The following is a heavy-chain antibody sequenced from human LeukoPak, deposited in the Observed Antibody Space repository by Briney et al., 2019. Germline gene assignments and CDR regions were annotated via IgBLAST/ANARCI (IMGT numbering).Heavy chain of an antibody. D-gene: IGHD4-17*01. J-gene: IGHJ5*02. Sequence: GGSLRLSCAASGFTFSSYWMSWVRQAPGKGLEWVANIKQDGSEKYYVDSVKGRFTISRDNAKNSLYLQMNSLRSDDTAVYYCAREGRSTVTTQRTNWFDPWGQGTLVTVSS. CDR1: GFTFSSYW. CDR3: AREGRSTVTTQRTNWFDP. CDR2: IKQDGSEK. V-gene: IGHV3-7*03.